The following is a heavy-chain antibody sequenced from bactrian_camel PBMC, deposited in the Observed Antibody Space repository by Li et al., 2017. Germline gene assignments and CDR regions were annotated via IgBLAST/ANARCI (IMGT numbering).Heavy chain of an antibody. V-gene: IGHV3S40*01. J-gene: IGHJ4*01. D-gene: IGHD6*01. CDR3: VRIPEGGGWYTFAY. CDR1: GFTFSSYY. Sequence: VQLVESGGGLVQPGGSLRLSCAASGFTFSSYYMSWVRQAPGKGLEWVSIINRGGTTYYADSVKGRFPISRDTAKNTVYLQMNSLKPEDTAVYYCVRIPEGGGWYTFAYWGQGTQVT. CDR2: IINRGGTT.